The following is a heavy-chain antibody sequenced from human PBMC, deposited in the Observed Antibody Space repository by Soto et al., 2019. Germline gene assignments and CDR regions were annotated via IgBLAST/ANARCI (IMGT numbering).Heavy chain of an antibody. CDR2: IIYDGSTK. V-gene: IGHV3-30*18. D-gene: IGHD3-10*01. CDR3: AKDRMGAGVRGYFDY. J-gene: IGHJ4*02. CDR1: GFTFSSYG. Sequence: QVQLVESGGGVVQPGRSLRLSCPASGFTFSSYGMHWVRQAPGRGLGWVAVIIYDGSTKYYADSVKGRFTISRDNSKSTLYLQMNSLRAEDTAVYYCAKDRMGAGVRGYFDYWGQGTLVTVSS.